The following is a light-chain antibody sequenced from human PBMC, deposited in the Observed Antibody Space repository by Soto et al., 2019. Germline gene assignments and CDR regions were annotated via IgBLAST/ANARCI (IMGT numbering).Light chain of an antibody. CDR2: GAS. Sequence: DIVMTQSPGTLSMSPGERATLSCRASQTINNNLAWNQQKPGQAPRLLIYGASTRATGIPDRFSGSGSGTEFTLTISSLQSEDFAVYYCQQYDKWPWTFGQGTKVEIK. CDR3: QQYDKWPWT. V-gene: IGKV3-15*01. CDR1: QTINNN. J-gene: IGKJ1*01.